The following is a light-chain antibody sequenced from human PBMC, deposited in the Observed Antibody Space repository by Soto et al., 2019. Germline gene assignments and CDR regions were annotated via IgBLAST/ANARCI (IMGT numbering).Light chain of an antibody. J-gene: IGLJ1*01. CDR2: QDS. CDR3: QSYDTSLGGSYV. Sequence: SYELTQPPSVSVSPGQTASSTCSGDKLGDKYACWYQQNPGQSPVLVIYQDSNRPSGVPDRFSGSKSGTSASLAITGLQAEDEADYYCQSYDTSLGGSYVFGTGTKVTVL. CDR1: KLGDKY. V-gene: IGLV3-1*01.